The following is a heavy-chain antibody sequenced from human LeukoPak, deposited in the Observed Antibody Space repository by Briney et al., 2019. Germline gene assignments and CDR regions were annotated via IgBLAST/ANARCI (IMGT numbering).Heavy chain of an antibody. CDR1: GFTFSSYE. J-gene: IGHJ4*02. CDR2: ISSSGSTI. V-gene: IGHV3-48*03. Sequence: GRSLRLSCAASGFTFSSYEMNWVRQAPGKGLEWVSYISSSGSTIYYADSVKGRFTISRDNAKNSLYLQMNSLRAEDTAVYYCARFSKRKANDYWGQGTLVTVSS. CDR3: ARFSKRKANDY.